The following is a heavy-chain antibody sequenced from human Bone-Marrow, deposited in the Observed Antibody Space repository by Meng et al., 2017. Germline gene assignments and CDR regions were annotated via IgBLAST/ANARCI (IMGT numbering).Heavy chain of an antibody. CDR3: ARGESYYDILTGYYPIRYYYYYYGMDV. CDR1: GYTFTGYY. V-gene: IGHV1-2*06. CDR2: INPNSGGT. Sequence: ASVKVSCKASGYTFTGYYMHWLRQAPGQGLEWMGRINPNSGGTNYAQKSQGRVTMTRDTSISTAYMELRRLRSDDTAVYYCARGESYYDILTGYYPIRYYYYYYGMDVWGQGTMVTVSS. D-gene: IGHD3-9*01. J-gene: IGHJ6*02.